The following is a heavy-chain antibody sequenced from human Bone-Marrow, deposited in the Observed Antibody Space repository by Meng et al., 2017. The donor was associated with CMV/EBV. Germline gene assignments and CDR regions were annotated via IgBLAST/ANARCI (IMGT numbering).Heavy chain of an antibody. CDR1: GYSISSGYY. CDR2: IYHSGST. CDR3: ASWDDFWSGLDY. D-gene: IGHD3-3*01. Sequence: GSLRLSCTVSGYSISSGYYWGWIRQPPGKGLEWIGSIYHSGSTYYNPSLKSRVTISVDTSKNQFSLKLSSVTAADTAVYYCASWDDFWSGLDYWGQGTLVTVSS. V-gene: IGHV4-38-2*02. J-gene: IGHJ4*02.